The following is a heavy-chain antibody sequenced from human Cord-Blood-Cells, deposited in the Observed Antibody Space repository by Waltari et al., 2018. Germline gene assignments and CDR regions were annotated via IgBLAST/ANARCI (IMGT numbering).Heavy chain of an antibody. Sequence: QVQLVKSGDEEKKPGASVRVSCTASGYTFTGSYIHWVRQAPGQGLEWMGWINPNSGGTNYAQKFQGRVTMTRDTSISTAYMELSRLRSDDTAVYYCARDGWVDTAIPWGQGTLVTVSS. CDR3: ARDGWVDTAIP. D-gene: IGHD5-18*01. CDR1: GYTFTGSY. CDR2: INPNSGGT. J-gene: IGHJ5*02. V-gene: IGHV1-2*02.